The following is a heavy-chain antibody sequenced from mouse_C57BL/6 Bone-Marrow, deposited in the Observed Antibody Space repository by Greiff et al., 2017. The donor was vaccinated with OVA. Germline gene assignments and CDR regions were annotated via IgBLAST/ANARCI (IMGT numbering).Heavy chain of an antibody. V-gene: IGHV1-59*01. Sequence: VKVVESVAELVRPGASVKLSCTASGFNIKNTYMHWVKQRPEQGLEWIGVIDPSDSYTNYNQKFKGKATLTVDTSSSTAYMQLSSLTSEDSAVYYCAVYYQGAMDYWGQGTSVTVSS. CDR3: AVYYQGAMDY. D-gene: IGHD1-1*01. J-gene: IGHJ4*01. CDR2: IDPSDSYT. CDR1: GFNIKNTY.